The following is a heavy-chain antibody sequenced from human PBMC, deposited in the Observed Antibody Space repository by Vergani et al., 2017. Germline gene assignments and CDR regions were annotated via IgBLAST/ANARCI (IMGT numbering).Heavy chain of an antibody. CDR1: GFTFTNFA. CDR2: ISGSGGFT. D-gene: IGHD2/OR15-2a*01. Sequence: EVQLVESGGGLVQPGGSLKLSCAASGFTFTNFAMTWVRQAPGEGLEWVSGISGSGGFTYYADSVKGRFTISRDNSKNTVNLQMNSLRTEDTAVYFCANSVIAGNVGVAYFGMDVWGRGTTVTVSS. CDR3: ANSVIAGNVGVAYFGMDV. V-gene: IGHV3-23*04. J-gene: IGHJ6*02.